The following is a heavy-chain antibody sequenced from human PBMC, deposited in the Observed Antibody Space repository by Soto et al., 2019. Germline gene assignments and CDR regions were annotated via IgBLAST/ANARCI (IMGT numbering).Heavy chain of an antibody. CDR1: GGSISSGDYY. J-gene: IGHJ4*02. V-gene: IGHV4-30-4*01. CDR2: IYYSGGT. Sequence: PSETLSLTCTVSGGSISSGDYYWSWIRQPPGKGLKWIGSIYYSGGTYYNPSLKSRVTISVDTSKNQFSLKLNSVTAADTAVYYCASRHSSPYFDYWGQGTLVTVSS. CDR3: ASRHSSPYFDY. D-gene: IGHD6-13*01.